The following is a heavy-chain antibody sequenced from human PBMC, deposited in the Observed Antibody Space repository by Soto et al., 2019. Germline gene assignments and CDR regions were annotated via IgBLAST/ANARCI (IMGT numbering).Heavy chain of an antibody. CDR2: IYYSGST. CDR1: GGSIRSYY. D-gene: IGHD1-26*01. Sequence: QVQLQESGPGLVKPSETLSLTCTVSGGSIRSYYWSWIRQPPGKGLEWIGSIYYSGSTNYKPSLMSRFTISVDTSKSHFSLKLNSVTAAHTAVYYCARQGGWFDPWGQGTLVTVSS. CDR3: ARQGGWFDP. J-gene: IGHJ5*02. V-gene: IGHV4-59*08.